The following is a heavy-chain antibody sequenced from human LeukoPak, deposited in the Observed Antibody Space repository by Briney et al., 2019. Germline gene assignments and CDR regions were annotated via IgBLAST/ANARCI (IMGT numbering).Heavy chain of an antibody. Sequence: ASVKVSCGASGYTFIKYDINWVRQATGQGLEWMGWMNPNNGRTGYAQKFQGRVTMTRNSSISTAYMELNTLTSDDTAVYYCARGSWITGTTSYYYHMDVSSKGTTVTVSS. CDR1: GYTFIKYD. CDR2: MNPNNGRT. J-gene: IGHJ6*03. V-gene: IGHV1-8*01. CDR3: ARGSWITGTTSYYYHMDV. D-gene: IGHD1-7*01.